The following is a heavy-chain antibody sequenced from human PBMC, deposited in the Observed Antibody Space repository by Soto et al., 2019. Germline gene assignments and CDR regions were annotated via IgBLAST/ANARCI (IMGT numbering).Heavy chain of an antibody. CDR3: GKVLIGATRHTDVDS. CDR2: IFYSGNT. CDR1: GASINSYY. V-gene: IGHV4-59*08. Sequence: QVQLQESGPGLVKASETLSLTCTVSGASINSYYWSWIRQPPGKGLEWIGYIFYSGNTDYNPSLKSRVTLSLDTSNNRFSLKLNSVTAADTAVYFCGKVLIGATRHTDVDSWGQGTLVTVSS. J-gene: IGHJ4*02. D-gene: IGHD2-15*01.